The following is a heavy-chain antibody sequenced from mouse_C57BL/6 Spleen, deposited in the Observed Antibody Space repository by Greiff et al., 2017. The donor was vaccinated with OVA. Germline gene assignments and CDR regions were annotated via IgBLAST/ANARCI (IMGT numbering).Heavy chain of an antibody. V-gene: IGHV2-2*01. D-gene: IGHD1-1*01. CDR1: GFSLTSYG. Sequence: QVHVKQSGPGLVQPSQSLSITCTVSGFSLTSYGVHWVRQSPGKGLEWLGVIWRGGGTDYNAAFISRLSISKDNSKRQVFFKMNGLQADDTAIYYCARSGSRWYFDVWGTGTTVTVSS. CDR2: IWRGGGT. CDR3: ARSGSRWYFDV. J-gene: IGHJ1*03.